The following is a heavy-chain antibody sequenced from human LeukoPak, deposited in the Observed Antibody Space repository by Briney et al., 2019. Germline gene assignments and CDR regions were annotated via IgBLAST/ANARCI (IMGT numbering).Heavy chain of an antibody. V-gene: IGHV4-34*01. J-gene: IGHJ4*02. CDR1: GGSFSGYY. D-gene: IGHD3-3*01. Sequence: PSETLSLTCAVYGGSFSGYYWSWLRQPPGKGLEWIGEINHSGSTNYNPSLKSRVTISVNTSKNQFSLKLSSVTAADTAVYYCARHLETQPVATFDYWGQGTLVTVSS. CDR2: INHSGST. CDR3: ARHLETQPVATFDY.